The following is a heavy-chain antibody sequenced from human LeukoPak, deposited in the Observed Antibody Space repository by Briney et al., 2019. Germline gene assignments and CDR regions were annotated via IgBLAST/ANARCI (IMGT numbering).Heavy chain of an antibody. CDR2: ISYDGSNK. Sequence: GVSLRLSCAASGFTFSSYAMHWVRQAPGKGLEWVAVISYDGSNKYYADSVKGRFTISRDNSKNTLYLQMNSLRAEDTAVYYCARELEDSSGYYDPSYYYYGMDVWGQGTTVTVSS. CDR1: GFTFSSYA. D-gene: IGHD3-22*01. V-gene: IGHV3-30*04. CDR3: ARELEDSSGYYDPSYYYYGMDV. J-gene: IGHJ6*02.